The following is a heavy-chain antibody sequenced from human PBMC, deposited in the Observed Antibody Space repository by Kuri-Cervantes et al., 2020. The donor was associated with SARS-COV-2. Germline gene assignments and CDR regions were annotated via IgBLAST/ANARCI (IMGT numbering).Heavy chain of an antibody. CDR1: GFTFSSYA. CDR2: ISGSGGST. J-gene: IGHJ5*02. Sequence: GESLKISCAASGFTFSSYAMSWVRQAPGKGLEWVSAISGSGGSTYYADSVKGRFTISRDNSKNTLYLQMNSLKTEDTAVYYCTTGGAAWGQGTLVTVSS. CDR3: TTGGAA. V-gene: IGHV3-23*01. D-gene: IGHD1-26*01.